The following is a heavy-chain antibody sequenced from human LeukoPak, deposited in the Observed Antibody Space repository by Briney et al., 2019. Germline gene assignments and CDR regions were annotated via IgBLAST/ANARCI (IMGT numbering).Heavy chain of an antibody. J-gene: IGHJ6*03. D-gene: IGHD6-19*01. CDR3: ARAVTPGIAVAGTNYYMDV. V-gene: IGHV4-59*01. Sequence: SETLSLTCTVSGGSISSYDWSWIRQPPGKGLERIGYIYYSGSTNYNPSLKSRVTISVDTSKNQFSLKLSSVTAADTAVYYCARAVTPGIAVAGTNYYMDVWGKGTTVTVSS. CDR2: IYYSGST. CDR1: GGSISSYD.